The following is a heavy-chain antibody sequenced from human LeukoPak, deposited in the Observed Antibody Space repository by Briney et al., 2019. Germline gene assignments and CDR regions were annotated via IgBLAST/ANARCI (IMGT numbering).Heavy chain of an antibody. CDR1: GGSISSYY. V-gene: IGHV4-4*07. CDR2: IYTSGST. Sequence: SETLSLTCTVSGGSISSYYWSWIRQPAGKGLEWIGRIYTSGSTNCNPSLKSRVTMSIDTSKNQFSLKLSSVTAADTAVYYCARVGSSGWPYYYYMDVWGKGTTVTVSS. J-gene: IGHJ6*03. D-gene: IGHD6-19*01. CDR3: ARVGSSGWPYYYYMDV.